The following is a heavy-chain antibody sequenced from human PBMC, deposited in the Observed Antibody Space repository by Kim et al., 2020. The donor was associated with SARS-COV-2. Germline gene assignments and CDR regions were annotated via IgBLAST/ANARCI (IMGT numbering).Heavy chain of an antibody. CDR3: AKDRVSGVGGYYSYGMDV. CDR1: GFTLKNFA. V-gene: IGHV3-23*01. Sequence: GGSLRLSCAASGFTLKNFAINWVRQAPGKGLEWVSVIGGSGAGTYYADSVKGRFTISRDNSKNTLYLQMNNLRVEDTALYYCAKDRVSGVGGYYSYGMDVWGQGTTVTVSS. D-gene: IGHD3-10*02. J-gene: IGHJ6*02. CDR2: IGGSGAGT.